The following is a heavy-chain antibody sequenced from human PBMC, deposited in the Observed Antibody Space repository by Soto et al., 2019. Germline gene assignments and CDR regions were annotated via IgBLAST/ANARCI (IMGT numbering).Heavy chain of an antibody. CDR1: GGSISSGGYS. Sequence: TLSLTCAVSGGSISSGGYSWSWIRQPPGKGLEWIGYIYHSGSTYYNPSLKSRVTISVDRSKNQFSLKLSSVTAADTAVYYCASLSTHWYFDLWGRGTLVTVS. V-gene: IGHV4-30-2*01. CDR2: IYHSGST. J-gene: IGHJ2*01. D-gene: IGHD2-15*01. CDR3: ASLSTHWYFDL.